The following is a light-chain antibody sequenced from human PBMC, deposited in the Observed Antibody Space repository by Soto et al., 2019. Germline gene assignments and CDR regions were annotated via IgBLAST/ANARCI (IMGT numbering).Light chain of an antibody. V-gene: IGLV1-40*01. Sequence: QSVLTQPPSVSGAPGQRVTISCTGSRSNIGAGYDVHWYQQIPGTAPKLLIYRNHDRPSGVPDRFSGSKSGTSASLAITGLQAEDEADYYCQIWDSDSDHYVFGSGTKLTVL. J-gene: IGLJ1*01. CDR2: RNH. CDR3: QIWDSDSDHYV. CDR1: RSNIGAGYD.